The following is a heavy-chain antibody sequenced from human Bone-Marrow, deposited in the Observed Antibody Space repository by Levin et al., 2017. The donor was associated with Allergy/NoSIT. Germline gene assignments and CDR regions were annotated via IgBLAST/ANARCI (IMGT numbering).Heavy chain of an antibody. V-gene: IGHV3-23*01. CDR2: LSGSGGST. Sequence: TGGSLRLSCAASGFTFSSNVMSWVRQAPGKGLEWVSTLSGSGGSTYYADSVKGRFTISRDNSKNTLYRQMNTLRAEDTAVYYCAKGKRGYSGYDLDSWGQGTLVTVSS. CDR3: AKGKRGYSGYDLDS. CDR1: GFTFSSNV. D-gene: IGHD5-12*01. J-gene: IGHJ4*02.